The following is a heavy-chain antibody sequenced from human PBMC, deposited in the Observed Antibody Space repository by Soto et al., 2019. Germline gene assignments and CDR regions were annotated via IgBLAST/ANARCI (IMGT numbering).Heavy chain of an antibody. CDR1: GYSFSSYA. CDR3: ARDQSWHDLVWWFDP. D-gene: IGHD1-1*01. J-gene: IGHJ5*02. Sequence: ASVKVSCKASGYSFSSYAISWVRQAPGQGLEWMGWISAHNGKTNYPQKLQGRVTMTTDTSTSTAYMELRSLRSDDTAVYYCARDQSWHDLVWWFDPWGQGTLVTVSS. CDR2: ISAHNGKT. V-gene: IGHV1-18*01.